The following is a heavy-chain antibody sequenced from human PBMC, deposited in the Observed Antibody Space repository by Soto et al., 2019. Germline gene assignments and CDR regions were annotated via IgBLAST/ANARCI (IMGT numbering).Heavy chain of an antibody. Sequence: GGSLRLSCAASGFTVSSNYMSWVRQAPGKGLEWVSVIYSGGSTYYADSVKGRFTISRDNSKNTLYLQMNSLRAEDTAVYYCARDQGYDPIRHYYYYMDVWGKGTTVTVS. V-gene: IGHV3-66*01. CDR3: ARDQGYDPIRHYYYYMDV. CDR1: GFTVSSNY. CDR2: IYSGGST. J-gene: IGHJ6*03. D-gene: IGHD3-3*01.